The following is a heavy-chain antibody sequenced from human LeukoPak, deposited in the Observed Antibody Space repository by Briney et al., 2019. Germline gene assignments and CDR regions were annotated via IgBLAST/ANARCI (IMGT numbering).Heavy chain of an antibody. CDR1: GGSISSGSYY. CDR3: ARAKYSYGYFDY. V-gene: IGHV4-61*09. J-gene: IGHJ4*02. Sequence: PSQTLSLTCTVSGGSISSGSYYWSWIRQPAGKGLEWIGEINHSGSTNYNPSLKSRVTISVDTSKNQFSLKLSSVTAADTAVYYCARAKYSYGYFDYWGQGTLVTVSS. CDR2: INHSGST. D-gene: IGHD5-18*01.